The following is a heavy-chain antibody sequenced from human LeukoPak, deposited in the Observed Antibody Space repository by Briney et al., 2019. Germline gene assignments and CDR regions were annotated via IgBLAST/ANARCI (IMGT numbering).Heavy chain of an antibody. J-gene: IGHJ2*01. V-gene: IGHV3-33*01. CDR1: GFNFRNYG. Sequence: GRSLRLSCAASGFNFRNYGMHWVRQAPGKGLEWVAVIWYDGGNKYDEDSVKGRFTISRENAKNMLYLQMNSLRAEDTAVYYCVRDQGAARPWYFDLWGRGTLATVSS. CDR2: IWYDGGNK. CDR3: VRDQGAARPWYFDL. D-gene: IGHD6-6*01.